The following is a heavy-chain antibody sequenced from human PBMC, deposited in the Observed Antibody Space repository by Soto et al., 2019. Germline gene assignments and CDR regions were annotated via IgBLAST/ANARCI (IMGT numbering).Heavy chain of an antibody. V-gene: IGHV1-18*01. CDR1: GYTFTSYG. Sequence: ASVKVSCKASGYTFTSYGISLVRQAPVQVLELIVWIIAYNFNTNYSQKLQGRFTITTYTSTITSYIELMILISDYTAVYYCSXXYXDYIWGSYREYHYYYMDVWGKGTTVTSP. J-gene: IGHJ6*03. D-gene: IGHD3-16*02. CDR3: SXXYXDYIWGSYREYHYYYMDV. CDR2: IIAYNFNT.